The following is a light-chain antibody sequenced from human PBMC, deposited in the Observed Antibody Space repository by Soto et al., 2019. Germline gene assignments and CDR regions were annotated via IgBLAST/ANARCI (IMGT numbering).Light chain of an antibody. CDR2: GNI. Sequence: QSELTQPPSVSGDPVQRVIISCTGSNSNIGAGYEVHWFQQLPGTAPKLLIYGNINRPSGVPDRFSGSKSGTSASLAITGLQPEDEADYYCQSYDSSLSVLYVFGTGTKVTVL. CDR1: NSNIGAGYE. V-gene: IGLV1-40*01. CDR3: QSYDSSLSVLYV. J-gene: IGLJ1*01.